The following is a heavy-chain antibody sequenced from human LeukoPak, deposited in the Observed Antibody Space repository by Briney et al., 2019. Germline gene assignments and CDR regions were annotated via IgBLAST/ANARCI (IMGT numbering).Heavy chain of an antibody. J-gene: IGHJ4*02. CDR3: ARARGGIYWGFSSSSGQIDY. D-gene: IGHD6-6*01. CDR1: GYTFTSYY. CDR2: INPSGGST. V-gene: IGHV1-46*01. Sequence: ASVKVSCKASGYTFTSYYMHWVRQAPGQELEWMGIINPSGGSTSYAQKFQGRVTMTRDTSTSTVYMELSSLRSEDTAVYYCARARGGIYWGFSSSSGQIDYWGQGTLVTVSS.